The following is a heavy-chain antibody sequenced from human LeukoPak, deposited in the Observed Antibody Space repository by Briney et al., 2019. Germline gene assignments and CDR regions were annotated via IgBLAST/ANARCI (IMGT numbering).Heavy chain of an antibody. CDR1: GFTFSGYS. D-gene: IGHD3-16*01. CDR2: ISGRSSTI. CDR3: VRDGITGADY. J-gene: IGHJ4*02. V-gene: IGHV3-48*02. Sequence: GGSLRLSCAASGFTFSGYSMNWVRQSPGKGLEWVSYISGRSSTIYYAASVKGRFTISRDNAKNSLYLQMNSLRDEDTAMYYCVRDGITGADYWGQGTLVTVSS.